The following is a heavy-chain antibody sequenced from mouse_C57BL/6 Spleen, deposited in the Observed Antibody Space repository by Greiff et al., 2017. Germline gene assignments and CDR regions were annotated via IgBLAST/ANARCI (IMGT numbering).Heavy chain of an antibody. CDR1: GYTFTSYT. V-gene: IGHV1-4*01. D-gene: IGHD3-1*01. CDR2: INPSSGYT. Sequence: QVQLQQSGAELARPGASVKMSCKASGYTFTSYTMHWVKQRPGQGLEWIGYINPSSGYTKYNQKFQDKATLTADKSSSTAYMQLRSLTSEDSAVYYCAKGATEGYFDVWGTGTTVTVSS. CDR3: AKGATEGYFDV. J-gene: IGHJ1*03.